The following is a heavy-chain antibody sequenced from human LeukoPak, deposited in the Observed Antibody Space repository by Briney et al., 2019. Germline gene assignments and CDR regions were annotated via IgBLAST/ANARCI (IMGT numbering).Heavy chain of an antibody. D-gene: IGHD4-23*01. CDR2: IKQDGTEK. CDR1: GVTFSNYW. CDR3: ARVPDYGGTHHNAFDI. V-gene: IGHV3-7*03. Sequence: GGSLRLSCEASGVTFSNYWMSWVRQAPGMGPEWLANIKQDGTEKFYMASVRGRFIISRDNAKSSLYLQMNSLRVEDTAVYYCARVPDYGGTHHNAFDIWGQGTMVTVSS. J-gene: IGHJ3*02.